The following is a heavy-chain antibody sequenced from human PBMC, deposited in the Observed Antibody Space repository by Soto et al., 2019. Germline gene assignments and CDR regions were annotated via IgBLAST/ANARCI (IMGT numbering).Heavy chain of an antibody. CDR2: IIPIIGNT. D-gene: IGHD3-22*01. J-gene: IGHJ4*02. CDR3: ARDRVLAYYYDSSGYYYGDYFDY. Sequence: GASVKVSCKASGCTFSSYAISWVRQAPGQGLEWMGGIIPIIGNTNYAQKFQGRVTITRDTSASTAYMELSSLRSEDTAVYYCARDRVLAYYYDSSGYYYGDYFDYWGQGTLVTVSS. V-gene: IGHV1-69*10. CDR1: GCTFSSYA.